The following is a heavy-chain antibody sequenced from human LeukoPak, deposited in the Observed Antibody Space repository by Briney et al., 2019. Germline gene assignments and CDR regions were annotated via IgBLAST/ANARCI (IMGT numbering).Heavy chain of an antibody. CDR1: GFTFSSYA. CDR3: AALKRYCSSTRCIAAAPWGMDV. Sequence: GRSLRLSCAASGFTFSSYAMHWVRQAPGKGLEWVAVISYDGSNKYYADSVKGRFTISRDNSKYTLYLQMNSLRAEDTAVYYCAALKRYCSSTRCIAAAPWGMDVWGQGTTVTVSS. CDR2: ISYDGSNK. D-gene: IGHD2-2*01. V-gene: IGHV3-30-3*01. J-gene: IGHJ6*02.